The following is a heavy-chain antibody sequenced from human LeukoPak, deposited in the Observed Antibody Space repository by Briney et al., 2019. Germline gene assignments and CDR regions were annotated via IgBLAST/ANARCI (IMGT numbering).Heavy chain of an antibody. CDR2: ISPNGVIT. CDR3: AKDPIYYYDSSGYYQGSYFDY. CDR1: GFTFSSHG. V-gene: IGHV3-23*01. D-gene: IGHD3-22*01. Sequence: GGTLRLSCAASGFTFSSHGMNWVRQAPGKGLEWVSGISPNGVITYYADSVKGRFTISRDNSKNTLYLQMNSLRAEDTAVYYCAKDPIYYYDSSGYYQGSYFDYWGQGTPVTVSS. J-gene: IGHJ4*02.